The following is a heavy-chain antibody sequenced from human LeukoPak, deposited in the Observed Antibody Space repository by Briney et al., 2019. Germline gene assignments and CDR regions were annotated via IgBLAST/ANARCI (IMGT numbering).Heavy chain of an antibody. CDR2: ISWDGGST. D-gene: IGHD7-27*01. V-gene: IGHV3-43D*03. CDR1: GFTFDDYA. J-gene: IGHJ6*03. CDR3: AKAGLGYYYMDV. Sequence: GGSLRLSCAASGFTFDDYAMHWVRQAPGKGLEWVSLISWDGGSTYYADSVKGRFTISRDNSKNSLYLQMNSLRAEDTALYYCAKAGLGYYYMDVWGKGTTATVSS.